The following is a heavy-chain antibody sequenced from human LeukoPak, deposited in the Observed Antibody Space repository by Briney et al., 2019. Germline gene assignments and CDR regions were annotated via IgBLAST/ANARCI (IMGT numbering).Heavy chain of an antibody. CDR2: ISWSSDSV. CDR3: AKDYGGNGYAFDF. V-gene: IGHV3-9*01. CDR1: GFTFDDYA. J-gene: IGHJ3*01. Sequence: GGSLRLSCEVSGFTFDDYAMHWVRQGPGKGLEWVAGISWSSDSVEYADSMKGRFTISRDNTKNSLYLQMNSLRPEDTALYYCAKDYGGNGYAFDFWGLGTMVTVSS. D-gene: IGHD4/OR15-4a*01.